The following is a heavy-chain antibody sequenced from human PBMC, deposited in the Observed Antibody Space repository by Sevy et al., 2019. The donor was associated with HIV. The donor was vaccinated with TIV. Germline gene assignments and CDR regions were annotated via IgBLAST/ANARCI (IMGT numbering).Heavy chain of an antibody. V-gene: IGHV3-23*01. CDR2: ISGSGGST. D-gene: IGHD6-13*01. Sequence: GGSLRLSCAASGFTFSSYAMSWVRQAPGKGLEWVSAISGSGGSTYYADSVKGRFTISRDNSKNTLYLQMNSLRAEDTAVYFCAKDPGSSWLYYFDYWGQGTLVTVSS. J-gene: IGHJ4*02. CDR1: GFTFSSYA. CDR3: AKDPGSSWLYYFDY.